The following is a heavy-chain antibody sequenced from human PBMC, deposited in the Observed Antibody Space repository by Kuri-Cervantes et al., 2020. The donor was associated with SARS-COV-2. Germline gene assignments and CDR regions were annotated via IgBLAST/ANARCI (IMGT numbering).Heavy chain of an antibody. V-gene: IGHV3-33*06. CDR2: IWYDGSNK. J-gene: IGHJ4*02. Sequence: GGSLRLSCAASGFTFSSYGMHWVRQAPGQVLEWVAVIWYDGSNKYYADSVKGRFTISRDISKNALYLQMNSLRAVETAVYYCAKLMEQQLAIDYWGQGTLVTVSS. CDR1: GFTFSSYG. CDR3: AKLMEQQLAIDY. D-gene: IGHD6-13*01.